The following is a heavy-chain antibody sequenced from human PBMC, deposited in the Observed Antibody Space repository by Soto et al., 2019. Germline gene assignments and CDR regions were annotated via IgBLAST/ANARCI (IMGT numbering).Heavy chain of an antibody. D-gene: IGHD2-15*01. CDR3: AGLGYCSGGSCYHNWFDP. J-gene: IGHJ5*02. CDR2: ISAYNGNT. V-gene: IGHV1-18*01. Sequence: QVQLVQSGAEVKKPGASVKVSCKASGYTFTSYGISWVRQAPGQGLEWMGWISAYNGNTNYAQKLQGRVTMTTDTSTSTADMELRSLRSDDTAVYYCAGLGYCSGGSCYHNWFDPWGQGTLVTVSS. CDR1: GYTFTSYG.